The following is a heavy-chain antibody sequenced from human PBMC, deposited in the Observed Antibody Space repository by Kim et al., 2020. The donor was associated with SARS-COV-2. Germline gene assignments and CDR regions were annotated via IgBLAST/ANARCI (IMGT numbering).Heavy chain of an antibody. J-gene: IGHJ3*02. Sequence: ASVKVSCKASGYTFTSYYMHWVRQAPGQGLEWMGIINPSGGSTSYAQKFQGRVTMTRDTSTSTVYMELSSLRSEDTAVYYCARASGTVVVTAIPHDAFDIWGQGTMVTVSS. V-gene: IGHV1-46*01. CDR3: ARASGTVVVTAIPHDAFDI. CDR1: GYTFTSYY. CDR2: INPSGGST. D-gene: IGHD2-21*02.